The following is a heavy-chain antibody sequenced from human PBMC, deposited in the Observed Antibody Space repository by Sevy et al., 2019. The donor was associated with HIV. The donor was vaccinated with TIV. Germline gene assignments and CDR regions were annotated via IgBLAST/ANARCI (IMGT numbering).Heavy chain of an antibody. CDR1: GFAFSDYA. V-gene: IGHV3-30-3*01. J-gene: IGHJ3*02. CDR2: FSYDGSNT. CDR3: ARFPPQRAFDI. Sequence: GGSLRLSCEAFGFAFSDYAMHWVRQVPGKGLEWLAVFSYDGSNTSYADSVKGRFTVSRDNSKNTLYLQMNSLRRDDTAVFYCARFPPQRAFDIWGQGTTVTVSS.